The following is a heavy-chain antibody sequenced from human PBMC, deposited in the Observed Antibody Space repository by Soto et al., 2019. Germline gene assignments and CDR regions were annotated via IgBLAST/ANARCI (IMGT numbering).Heavy chain of an antibody. CDR2: IYYSGST. D-gene: IGHD3-10*01. CDR1: GGSSSSYY. V-gene: IGHV4-59*01. CDR3: ARAQITMVRGVNLLYFQH. Sequence: PSETLSLTCTVSGGSSSSYYWSWIRQPPGKGLEWIGYIYYSGSTNYNPSLKSRVTISVDTSKNQFSLKLSSVTAADTAVYYCARAQITMVRGVNLLYFQHWGQGTLVTVSS. J-gene: IGHJ1*01.